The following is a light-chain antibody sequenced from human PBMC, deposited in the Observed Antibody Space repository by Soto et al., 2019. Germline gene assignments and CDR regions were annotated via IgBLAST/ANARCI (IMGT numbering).Light chain of an antibody. V-gene: IGKV3-20*01. CDR1: QSVSSSY. CDR2: GAS. CDR3: QQYGSSPQT. J-gene: IGKJ2*01. Sequence: EIVLTQSPGTLSLSPGERATLSCRASQSVSSSYLAWYQQKPGQAPRLLIYGASSRATGIPDRFSGSGSGTDFTLTISILEPEDVAVYYCQQYGSSPQTFGQGTKLEIK.